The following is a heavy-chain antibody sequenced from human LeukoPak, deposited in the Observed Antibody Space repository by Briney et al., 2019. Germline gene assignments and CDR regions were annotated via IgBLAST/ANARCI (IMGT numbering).Heavy chain of an antibody. CDR1: GGSIASDDNY. CDR2: IYFSGTT. CDR3: AKVGRKYNWFDT. D-gene: IGHD1-14*01. V-gene: IGHV4-30-4*08. J-gene: IGHJ5*02. Sequence: SQTLSLTCTVSGGSIASDDNYWGWIRQHPGKGLEWIGHIYFSGTTHYNPSLAGRSVISVATSDNQFSLKLTYVTAADTAVYYCAKVGRKYNWFDTWGQETLVTVSS.